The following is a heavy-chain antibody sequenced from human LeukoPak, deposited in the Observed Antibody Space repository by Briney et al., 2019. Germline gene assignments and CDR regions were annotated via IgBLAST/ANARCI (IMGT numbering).Heavy chain of an antibody. J-gene: IGHJ4*02. CDR1: GFTFSNYA. D-gene: IGHD6-19*01. CDR3: AKIAVANSAFDY. Sequence: PGGSLRLSCAASGFTFSNYAMHWVRQAPGKGLEYVSGISSSGTNTYYANSVKGRFTISRDNSKNTLYLQMNSLRAEDTAVYYCAKIAVANSAFDYWGQGTLVTVSS. CDR2: ISSSGTNT. V-gene: IGHV3-64*01.